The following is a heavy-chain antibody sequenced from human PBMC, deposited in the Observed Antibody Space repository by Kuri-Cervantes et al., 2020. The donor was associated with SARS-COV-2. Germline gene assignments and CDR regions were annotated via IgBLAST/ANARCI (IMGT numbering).Heavy chain of an antibody. J-gene: IGHJ4*02. CDR2: ISSTSKTI. CDR1: GFSFSNYN. V-gene: IGHV3-48*04. CDR3: AGILAYCGGDCYG. Sequence: GESLKISCAASGFSFSNYNMHWVRQAPGGGLERISYISSTSKTIYYADSVKGRFTISRDNAKNSLYLQMNSLRAEDTAVYYCAGILAYCGGDCYGWGQGTLVTVSS. D-gene: IGHD2-21*01.